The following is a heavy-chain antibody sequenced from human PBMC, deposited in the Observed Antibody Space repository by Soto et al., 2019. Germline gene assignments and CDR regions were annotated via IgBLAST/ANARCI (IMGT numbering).Heavy chain of an antibody. CDR2: IYYSGST. V-gene: IGHV4-61*05. CDR3: AGRYGRAFDY. D-gene: IGHD3-16*01. CDR1: GGSISSSSYY. J-gene: IGHJ4*02. Sequence: SETLSLTCTVSGGSISSSSYYWSWIRQPPGKGLEWIGYIYYSGSTNYNPSLKSRVTISVDTSKNQFSLKLSSVTAADTAVYYCAGRYGRAFDYWGQGTLVTVSS.